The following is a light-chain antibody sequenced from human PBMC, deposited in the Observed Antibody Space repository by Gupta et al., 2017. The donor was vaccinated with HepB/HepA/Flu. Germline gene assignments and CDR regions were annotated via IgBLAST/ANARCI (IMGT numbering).Light chain of an antibody. V-gene: IGLV2-23*02. J-gene: IGLJ1*01. CDR2: EVS. Sequence: QSALTQPASVSGSPGQSITTSCTGTSRDVGSYNLVSWYQQHPGKAPKVMIYEVSRRPSGVSNRFSGSKSGNTASLTISGLQAEDEADYYCCSYASSTTFYVFGTGTKVTVL. CDR3: CSYASSTTFYV. CDR1: SRDVGSYNL.